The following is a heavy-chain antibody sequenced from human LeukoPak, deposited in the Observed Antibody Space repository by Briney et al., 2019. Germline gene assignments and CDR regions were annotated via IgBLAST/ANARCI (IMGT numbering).Heavy chain of an antibody. CDR2: MNPNSGNT. D-gene: IGHD6-13*01. CDR1: GYTFTSYD. CDR3: ARSNSSSWYLWYFQH. V-gene: IGHV1-8*01. Sequence: GASVKVSCKASGYTFTSYDINWVRQATGQGLEWMGWMNPNSGNTGYAQKFQGRVTMTRNTSISTAYMELSSLRSEDTAVYYCARSNSSSWYLWYFQHWGQGTLVTVSS. J-gene: IGHJ1*01.